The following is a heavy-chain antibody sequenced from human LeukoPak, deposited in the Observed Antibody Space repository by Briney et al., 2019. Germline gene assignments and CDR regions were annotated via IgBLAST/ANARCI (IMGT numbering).Heavy chain of an antibody. CDR2: INPNSGGT. CDR1: GYTFTGHY. J-gene: IGHJ5*02. CDR3: ARGGAVLGTKYNWFDP. Sequence: ASVKVSCKASGYTFTGHYMHWVRQAPGQGLERMGRINPNSGGTNYAQKFQGRVTMTRDTSIRTGYMELSRLRSDDTAVYYCARGGAVLGTKYNWFDPWGQRTLVTVSS. D-gene: IGHD1-1*01. V-gene: IGHV1-2*06.